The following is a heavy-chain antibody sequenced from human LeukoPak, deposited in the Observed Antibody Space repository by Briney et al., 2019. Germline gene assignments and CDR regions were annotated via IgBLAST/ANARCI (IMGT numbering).Heavy chain of an antibody. CDR2: ISSDGGAT. D-gene: IGHD2-15*01. J-gene: IGHJ4*02. V-gene: IGHV3-64*01. Sequence: QPGGSLRLSCAASGFTFSRCPMHWVRQAPGKGLEYVSAISSDGGATYYANSVKGRFTISRDNSKNTLYLQMGSLRAEDMAVYYCAREVAYYDYWGQGTLVTVSS. CDR1: GFTFSRCP. CDR3: AREVAYYDY.